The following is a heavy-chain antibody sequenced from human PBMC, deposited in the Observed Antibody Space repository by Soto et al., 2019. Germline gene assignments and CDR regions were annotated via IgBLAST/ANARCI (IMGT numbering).Heavy chain of an antibody. Sequence: SATLSLTCTVSGGSISSSSYYWGWIRQPPGKGLEWIGSIYYSGSTYYDPSLKSRVTISVDTSKNQFSLKLSSVTAADTAMYYCARQGIYCSSTSCYVRSYYYYYMDVWGKGTTVT. CDR1: GGSISSSSYY. CDR3: ARQGIYCSSTSCYVRSYYYYYMDV. CDR2: IYYSGST. J-gene: IGHJ6*03. D-gene: IGHD2-2*01. V-gene: IGHV4-39*01.